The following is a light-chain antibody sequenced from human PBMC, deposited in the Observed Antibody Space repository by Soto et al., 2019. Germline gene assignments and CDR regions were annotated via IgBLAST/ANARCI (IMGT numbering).Light chain of an antibody. J-gene: IGKJ1*01. V-gene: IGKV1-39*01. CDR2: AAS. CDR1: QTISRH. Sequence: DIQLTQSPSSLSASVGDRVTITCRASQTISRHLNWYQQKPGKAPKLLIYAASTLQGGVPSRFSGSGSGTDFTLTISSLQPEDFATYYCQQSYNPPPWTFGQGTKVEIK. CDR3: QQSYNPPPWT.